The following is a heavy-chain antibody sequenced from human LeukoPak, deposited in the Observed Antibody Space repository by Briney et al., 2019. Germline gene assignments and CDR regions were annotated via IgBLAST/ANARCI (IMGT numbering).Heavy chain of an antibody. CDR1: GGSINIRGYY. J-gene: IGHJ4*02. D-gene: IGHD3-22*01. CDR2: IYYSGST. V-gene: IGHV4-31*03. Sequence: SETLTLTCTVSGGSINIRGYYWSWIRQHPGKGLEWIGYIYYSGSTYYNPSLKSRVTISIDTSENQFSLKLSSVTAADTAVYYCASYYYDSRFFDYWGQGTLVTVSS. CDR3: ASYYYDSRFFDY.